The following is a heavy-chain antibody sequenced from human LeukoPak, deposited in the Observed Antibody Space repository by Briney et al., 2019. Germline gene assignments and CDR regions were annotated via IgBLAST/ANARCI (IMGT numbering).Heavy chain of an antibody. CDR2: ISGSGGST. V-gene: IGHV3-23*01. J-gene: IGHJ4*02. D-gene: IGHD3-9*01. CDR3: ARERGYYDILTGYSSGDYFDY. Sequence: GGSLRLSCAASGFTFSSYAMSWVRQAPGKGLEWVSAISGSGGSTYYADSVKGRFTISRDTAKNSLHLQMNSLRAEDTAVYYCARERGYYDILTGYSSGDYFDYWGQGTLVTVSS. CDR1: GFTFSSYA.